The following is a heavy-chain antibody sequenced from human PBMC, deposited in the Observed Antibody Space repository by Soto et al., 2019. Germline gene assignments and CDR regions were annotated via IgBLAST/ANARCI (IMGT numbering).Heavy chain of an antibody. V-gene: IGHV3-30-3*01. D-gene: IGHD3-16*01. Sequence: QVQLVESGGGVVQPGRSLRLSCAASGFTFSSYAMHWVRQAPGKGLEWVAVISYDGSNKYYADSVKGRFTISRDNSKKTLHLQRNSLRAEDTAVYYCARDPGGTECAEWTYYFDYWGQGTLVTVSS. J-gene: IGHJ4*02. CDR2: ISYDGSNK. CDR3: ARDPGGTECAEWTYYFDY. CDR1: GFTFSSYA.